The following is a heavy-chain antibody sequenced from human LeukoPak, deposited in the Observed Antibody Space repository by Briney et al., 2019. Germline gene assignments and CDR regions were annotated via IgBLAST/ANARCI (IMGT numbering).Heavy chain of an antibody. CDR3: ASLRYRSSTSCQDP. Sequence: PGGSLRLSCAASGFTFSDYYMSWIRQAPGKGLEWVSYISSSGSTIHYADSVKGRFTISRDNAKNSLYLQMNSLRAEDTAVYYCASLRYRSSTSCQDPWGQGTLVTVSS. V-gene: IGHV3-11*01. D-gene: IGHD2-2*01. CDR1: GFTFSDYY. CDR2: ISSSGSTI. J-gene: IGHJ5*02.